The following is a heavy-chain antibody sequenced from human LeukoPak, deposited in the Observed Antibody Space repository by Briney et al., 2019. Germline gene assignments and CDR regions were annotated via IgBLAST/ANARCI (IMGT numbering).Heavy chain of an antibody. CDR2: INPNSGGT. V-gene: IGHV1-2*02. CDR3: ARGTTYYYDSSGYRDFDY. CDR1: GYTFTGYY. D-gene: IGHD3-22*01. J-gene: IGHJ4*02. Sequence: ASVKVSCKASGYTFTGYYMHWVRQAPGQGLEWMGWINPNSGGTNYAQKFQGRVTMTRDTSISTAYMELSSLRSEDTAVYYCARGTTYYYDSSGYRDFDYWGQGTLVTVSS.